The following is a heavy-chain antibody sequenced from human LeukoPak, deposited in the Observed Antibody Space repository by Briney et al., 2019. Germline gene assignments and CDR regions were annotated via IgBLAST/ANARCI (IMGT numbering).Heavy chain of an antibody. CDR3: AKGPAGRDRREMDV. CDR1: GFTFSSYS. J-gene: IGHJ6*04. CDR2: ISSSSSTI. D-gene: IGHD5-24*01. V-gene: IGHV3-48*01. Sequence: PAGGSLRLSCAASGFTFSSYSMNWVRQAPGKGLEWVSYISSSSSTIYYADSVKGRFTISRDNSKNTLYLQMNSLRAEDTAVYYCAKGPAGRDRREMDVWGKGTTVTVSS.